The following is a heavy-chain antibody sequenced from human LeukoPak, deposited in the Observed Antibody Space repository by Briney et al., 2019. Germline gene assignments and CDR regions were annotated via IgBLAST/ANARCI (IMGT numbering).Heavy chain of an antibody. J-gene: IGHJ4*02. D-gene: IGHD6-19*01. CDR1: GFTVSSNY. CDR3: ARHRRLVQYYFDY. Sequence: PGGSLRLSCAASGFTVSSNYMSWVRQAPGKGLEWVSVIYSGGSTYYADSVKGRFTISRDNSKNTLYLQMNKLRAEDTAVYYCARHRRLVQYYFDYWGQGTLVTVSS. CDR2: IYSGGST. V-gene: IGHV3-66*02.